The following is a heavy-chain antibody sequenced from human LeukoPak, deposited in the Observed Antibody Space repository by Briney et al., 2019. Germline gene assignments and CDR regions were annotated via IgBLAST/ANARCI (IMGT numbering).Heavy chain of an antibody. CDR2: IYYSGST. J-gene: IGHJ6*02. CDR1: GGSISSYY. V-gene: IGHV4-59*08. Sequence: SETLSLTCTVSGGSISSYYWSWIRQPPGKGLEWIGYIYYSGSTHYNPSLKSRVTISVDTSQNQFSLKLSSVSAAHTAVYYCARHRVPHYYYGMDVWGQGTTVTVSS. CDR3: ARHRVPHYYYGMDV. D-gene: IGHD1-1*01.